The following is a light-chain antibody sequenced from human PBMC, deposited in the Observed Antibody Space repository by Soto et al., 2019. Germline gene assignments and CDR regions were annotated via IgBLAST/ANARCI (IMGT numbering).Light chain of an antibody. CDR1: HSVNSH. J-gene: IGKJ4*01. Sequence: MMMTQSPATLSVSPGERVTLSCRTSHSVNSHVAWYQQKPGQAPRLLLYGASTRATGIPVRFSGSGFGTEFTLNISSLQSEDFAFYYCQQAYSHPLTFGGGTKVDIK. V-gene: IGKV3-15*01. CDR2: GAS. CDR3: QQAYSHPLT.